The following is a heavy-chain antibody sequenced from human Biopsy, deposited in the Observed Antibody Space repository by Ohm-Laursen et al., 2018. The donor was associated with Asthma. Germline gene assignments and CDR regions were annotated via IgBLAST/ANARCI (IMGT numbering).Heavy chain of an antibody. D-gene: IGHD6-13*01. V-gene: IGHV4-59*01. Sequence: SETLSLTCIVSGGSINNFYWSWIRQPPGKGLESIGHVYYSGSTNYNPSLKGRVTISIDASKNQFSLKLTSVTAADTAVYYCARGQKSAGDRWFDPWGQGTLVTVSS. J-gene: IGHJ5*02. CDR3: ARGQKSAGDRWFDP. CDR2: VYYSGST. CDR1: GGSINNFY.